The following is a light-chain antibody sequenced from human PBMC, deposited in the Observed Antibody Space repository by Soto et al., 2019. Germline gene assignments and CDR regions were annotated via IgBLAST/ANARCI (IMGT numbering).Light chain of an antibody. Sequence: DLPMTQSPSSLSASVGDRVTITCRASQSISSHLNWYQQRPGKAPNLLIYAASSLQSGVPSRFSGSGSGTDFTLTISSLQPEDFATYYCQQSYNTPRTFGQGTKVEIK. CDR3: QQSYNTPRT. V-gene: IGKV1-39*01. J-gene: IGKJ1*01. CDR2: AAS. CDR1: QSISSH.